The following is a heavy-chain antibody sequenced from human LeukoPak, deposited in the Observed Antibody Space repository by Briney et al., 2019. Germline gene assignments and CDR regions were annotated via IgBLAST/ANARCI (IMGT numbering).Heavy chain of an antibody. CDR2: IYYSGST. CDR3: ARVLGSGSYFPTWYFDL. V-gene: IGHV4-59*12. D-gene: IGHD3-10*01. J-gene: IGHJ2*01. CDR1: GGSISSYY. Sequence: PSETLSLTCTVSGGSISSYYWSWIRQPPGKGLEWIGYIYYSGSTNYNPSLKSRVTISVDTSKNQFSLKLSSVTAADTAVFYCARVLGSGSYFPTWYFDLWGRGTLVTVSS.